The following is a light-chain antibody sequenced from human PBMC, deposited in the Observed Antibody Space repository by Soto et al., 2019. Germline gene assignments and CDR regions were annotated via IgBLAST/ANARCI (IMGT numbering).Light chain of an antibody. V-gene: IGKV3-15*01. CDR3: QQYNNLLLP. J-gene: IGKJ5*01. Sequence: EIVMTQSPATLSVSPGERATLSCRASQSVSSNLAWYQQKPGQAPRRLIYGASTRATGIPARFSGSGSGTEFTLTIRSLQSEDFAVYYCQQYNNLLLPFGQGTRLEI. CDR2: GAS. CDR1: QSVSSN.